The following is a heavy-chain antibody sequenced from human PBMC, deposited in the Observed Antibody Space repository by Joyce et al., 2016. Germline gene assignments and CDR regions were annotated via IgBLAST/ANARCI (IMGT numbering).Heavy chain of an antibody. J-gene: IGHJ4*02. Sequence: EVQLVESGGGLVKPGGSLRLSCAASGFTFSSYSMSWVRQAPGKGRECVSYLSSSGSYIKYTDSVKSRFTISRDNAKNSLYLQMNSLRVEDTAVYYCARSSYTNGIFDYWGQGTLVTVSS. CDR2: LSSSGSYI. D-gene: IGHD2-8*01. CDR3: ARSSYTNGIFDY. CDR1: GFTFSSYS. V-gene: IGHV3-21*01.